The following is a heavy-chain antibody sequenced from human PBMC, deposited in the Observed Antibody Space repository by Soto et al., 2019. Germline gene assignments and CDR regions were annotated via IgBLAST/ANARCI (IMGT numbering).Heavy chain of an antibody. CDR1: GFTFSSYS. Sequence: GGSLRLSCAASGFTFSSYSMNWVRQAPGKGLEWVSYISSSSSTIYYADSVKGRFTISRDNAKNTLYLQMNSLRAEDTAVYYCARDCSSSWGYGMDVWGQGTTVTVSS. CDR2: ISSSSSTI. D-gene: IGHD6-13*01. J-gene: IGHJ6*02. CDR3: ARDCSSSWGYGMDV. V-gene: IGHV3-48*04.